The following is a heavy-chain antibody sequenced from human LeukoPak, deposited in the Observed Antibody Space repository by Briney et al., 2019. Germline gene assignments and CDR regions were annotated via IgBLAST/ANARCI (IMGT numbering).Heavy chain of an antibody. D-gene: IGHD3-10*01. Sequence: PSETLSLTCTVSGYSISSGYYWGWIRQPPGKGLEWIGNIFYNGSTYYSPSLRRRVTISLDTSRNQFSLKLNSVTAADTAVYYCAKSNGYGLVDIWGQGTMVTVSS. CDR2: IFYNGST. CDR3: AKSNGYGLVDI. J-gene: IGHJ3*02. CDR1: GYSISSGYY. V-gene: IGHV4-38-2*02.